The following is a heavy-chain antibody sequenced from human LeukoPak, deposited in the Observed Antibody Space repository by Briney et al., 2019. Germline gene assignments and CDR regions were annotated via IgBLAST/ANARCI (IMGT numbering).Heavy chain of an antibody. V-gene: IGHV3-48*03. CDR3: AFAVREPPY. Sequence: GGALRLSCAASGFTFSSYEMNWIRQAPGKRLEWVSHISASGTDTRYTDSVKGRFTISRDNANNRLFLQMNSLRVDDTAVYYYAFAVREPPYWAQGTLVTDSS. CDR2: ISASGTDT. CDR1: GFTFSSYE. J-gene: IGHJ4*02. D-gene: IGHD3-10*01.